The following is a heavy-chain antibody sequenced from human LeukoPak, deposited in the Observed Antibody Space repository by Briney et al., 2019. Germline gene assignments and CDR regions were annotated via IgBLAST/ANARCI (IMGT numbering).Heavy chain of an antibody. CDR1: GITFDDYV. D-gene: IGHD5-12*01. CDR2: ISGDGGST. V-gene: IGHV3-43*02. Sequence: PGGSLRLSCEASGITFDDYVMHWVRQAPGKGLEWVSLISGDGGSTYYADSMKGRFTISRDNSKNSLYLQMNSLRIEDTAFYYCAKDHNGRGFPDAFDIWGQGTMVTVSS. J-gene: IGHJ3*02. CDR3: AKDHNGRGFPDAFDI.